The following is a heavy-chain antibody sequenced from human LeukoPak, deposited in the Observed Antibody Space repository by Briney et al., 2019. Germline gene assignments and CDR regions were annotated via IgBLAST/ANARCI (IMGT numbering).Heavy chain of an antibody. CDR3: ARDLVGGDYVKGVGY. CDR1: GFTFSSYA. CDR2: ISGSGGST. Sequence: GGSLRLSCAASGFTFSSYAMSWVRQAPGKGLEWVSAISGSGGSTYYADSVKGRFTISRDNSKNTLYLQMNSLRAEDTAVYYCARDLVGGDYVKGVGYWGQGTLVTVSS. D-gene: IGHD4-17*01. J-gene: IGHJ4*02. V-gene: IGHV3-23*01.